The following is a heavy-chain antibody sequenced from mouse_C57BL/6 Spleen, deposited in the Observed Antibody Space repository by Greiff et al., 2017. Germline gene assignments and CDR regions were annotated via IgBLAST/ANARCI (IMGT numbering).Heavy chain of an antibody. CDR1: GFSFNTYS. CDR3: VRLDPGYAMDY. CDR2: IRSKSNNCAT. J-gene: IGHJ4*01. Sequence: EVQGVESGGGLVQPKGSLKLSCAASGFSFNTYSMNWVRQAPGKGLEWVARIRSKSNNCATYYADSVKDRFTISRDDSESMLYLQMNNLKTEDTAMYYCVRLDPGYAMDYWGQGTSVTVSS. V-gene: IGHV10-1*01.